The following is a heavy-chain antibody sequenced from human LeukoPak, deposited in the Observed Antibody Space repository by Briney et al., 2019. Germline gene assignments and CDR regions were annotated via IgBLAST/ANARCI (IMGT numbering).Heavy chain of an antibody. CDR2: IYSGGST. V-gene: IGHV3-66*02. J-gene: IGHJ3*02. D-gene: IGHD3-22*01. CDR3: ATRDYYDSSGYSDAFDI. CDR1: GFTVSSNY. Sequence: GGSLRLSCAASGFTVSSNYMSWVRQAPGKGLEWVSVIYSGGSTHYADSVKGRFTISRDNSKNTLYLQMNSLRAEDTAVYYCATRDYYDSSGYSDAFDIWGQGTMVTVSS.